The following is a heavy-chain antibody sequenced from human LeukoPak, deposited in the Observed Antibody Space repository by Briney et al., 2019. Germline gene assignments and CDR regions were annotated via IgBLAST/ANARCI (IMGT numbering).Heavy chain of an antibody. D-gene: IGHD1-26*01. CDR3: ARGDTREGMDV. V-gene: IGHV4-39*06. J-gene: IGHJ6*02. Sequence: SETLSLTCTVSSGSISSGAYYWGWIRQPPGKGLEWIGTIHYSGKTYYNPSLKSRITISIDTSKKQFALKLSSVTAADTAVYYCARGDTREGMDVWGQGTTVTVSS. CDR2: IHYSGKT. CDR1: SGSISSGAYY.